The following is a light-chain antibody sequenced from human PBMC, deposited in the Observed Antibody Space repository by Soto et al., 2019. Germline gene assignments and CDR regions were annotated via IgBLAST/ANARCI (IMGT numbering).Light chain of an antibody. Sequence: SYELTQPPSVSVAPGKTARITCGGSNIGSKSVHWYQQKPGQAPVLVIYYDSDRPSGIPERFSGSNSGNTATLTISRVEAGDEAEYYCQVWDSSSDHPVFGGGTKLTVL. J-gene: IGLJ2*01. V-gene: IGLV3-21*04. CDR1: NIGSKS. CDR3: QVWDSSSDHPV. CDR2: YDS.